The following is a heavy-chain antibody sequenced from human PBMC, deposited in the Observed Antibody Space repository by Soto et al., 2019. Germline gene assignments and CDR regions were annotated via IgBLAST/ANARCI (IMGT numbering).Heavy chain of an antibody. CDR3: ARSREFDY. J-gene: IGHJ4*02. CDR2: IFPSGTT. Sequence: SETLSLTFGVSGGSLSGATYSWNWIRQPPGKGLEWIGYIFPSGTTYYNPSLKSRVTISIDVSKNQFSLSLRSLTAADTAVYYCARSREFDYWSQGTLVTVSS. CDR1: GGSLSGATYS. V-gene: IGHV4-30-2*01.